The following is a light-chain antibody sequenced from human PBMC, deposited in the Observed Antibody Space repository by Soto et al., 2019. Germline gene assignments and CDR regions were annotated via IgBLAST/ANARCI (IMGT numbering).Light chain of an antibody. Sequence: ERVMTQSPATLSVSPGERATLSCRASQSVSSSYLAWYQQKPGQAPRLLIYGASNRATGIPDRFSGSGSGTDFTLTISSLQPEDFATYYCQQLNSYPLTFGGGTKVDI. CDR3: QQLNSYPLT. V-gene: IGKV3D-15*01. J-gene: IGKJ4*01. CDR2: GAS. CDR1: QSVSSSY.